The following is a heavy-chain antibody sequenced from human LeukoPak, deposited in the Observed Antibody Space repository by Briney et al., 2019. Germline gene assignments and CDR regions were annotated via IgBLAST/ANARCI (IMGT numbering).Heavy chain of an antibody. CDR2: IYYGGST. Sequence: SFNNYRMTWVRQAPGKGLEWIGSIYYGGSTYYNPSLKSRVTISVDTSMNQFSLKLSFVTTADTAVYYCARALGYCSGGSCTRGYNWFDPWGQGTLVTVPS. CDR1: SFNNYR. CDR3: ARALGYCSGGSCTRGYNWFDP. V-gene: IGHV4-39*01. J-gene: IGHJ5*02. D-gene: IGHD2-15*01.